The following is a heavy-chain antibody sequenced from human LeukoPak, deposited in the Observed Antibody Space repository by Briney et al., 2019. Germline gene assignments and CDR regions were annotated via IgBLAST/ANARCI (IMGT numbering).Heavy chain of an antibody. CDR1: GGSISSYY. D-gene: IGHD3-22*01. CDR2: IYYSGST. V-gene: IGHV4-59*01. CDR3: ARGPGDSSGYSDDAFDI. J-gene: IGHJ3*02. Sequence: PSETLSLTCTVSGGSISSYYWSWIRQPPGKGLEWIGYIYYSGSTNYNPSLKSRVTISVDTSKNQFSLKLSSVTAADTAVYYCARGPGDSSGYSDDAFDIWGQGTMVTVSS.